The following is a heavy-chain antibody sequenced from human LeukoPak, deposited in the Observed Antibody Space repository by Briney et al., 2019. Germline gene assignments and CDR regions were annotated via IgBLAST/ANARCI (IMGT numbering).Heavy chain of an antibody. J-gene: IGHJ6*03. Sequence: PGGSLRLSCAASGFTFSSYGMHWVRQAPGKGLEWVAFIRYDGSNKYYAGSVKGRFTISRDNSKNTLYLQMNSLRAEDTAVYYCAKEYYGSGSYSYYYYYMDVWGKGTRITVSS. V-gene: IGHV3-30*02. CDR1: GFTFSSYG. D-gene: IGHD3-10*01. CDR2: IRYDGSNK. CDR3: AKEYYGSGSYSYYYYYMDV.